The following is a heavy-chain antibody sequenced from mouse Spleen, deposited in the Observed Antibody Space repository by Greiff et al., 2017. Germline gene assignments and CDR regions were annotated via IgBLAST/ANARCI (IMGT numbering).Heavy chain of an antibody. J-gene: IGHJ2*01. CDR1: GYTFTDYE. Sequence: QVQLQQSGAELVRPGASVTLSCKASGYTFTDYEMHWVKQTPVHGLEWIGAIDPETGGTAYNQKFKGKAILTADKSSSTAYMELRSLTSEDSAVYYCTRDYGHFDYWGQGTTLTVSS. V-gene: IGHV1-15*01. CDR2: IDPETGGT. D-gene: IGHD1-1*01. CDR3: TRDYGHFDY.